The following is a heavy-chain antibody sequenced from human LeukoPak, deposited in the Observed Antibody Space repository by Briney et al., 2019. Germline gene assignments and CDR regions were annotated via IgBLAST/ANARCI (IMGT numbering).Heavy chain of an antibody. J-gene: IGHJ4*02. Sequence: GGSLRLSCAASGFTVSNKYMDWVRQAPGKGLEWVAVISYDGSNTYYADSVKGRFTISRDNSKNMLYLQMNSLRAEDTAVYYCAKPYYYGSRSCMDYWGQGTLVTVSS. V-gene: IGHV3-30*18. CDR3: AKPYYYGSRSCMDY. D-gene: IGHD3-10*01. CDR2: ISYDGSNT. CDR1: GFTVSNKY.